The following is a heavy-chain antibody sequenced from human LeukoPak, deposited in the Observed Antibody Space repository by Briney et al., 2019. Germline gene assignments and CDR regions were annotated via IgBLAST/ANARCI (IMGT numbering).Heavy chain of an antibody. CDR1: GFTFSNYA. CDR2: ISYDGTNI. CDR3: ARRGYYDYSGFDY. J-gene: IGHJ4*02. D-gene: IGHD3-22*01. V-gene: IGHV3-30*04. Sequence: GKSLRLSCAASGFTFSNYAMHWVRQAPDQGLEWVAVISYDGTNIYYADSVKGRFTISRDNAKKSLYLQMKSLRAEDTAIYHCARRGYYDYSGFDYWGQGTLVTVSS.